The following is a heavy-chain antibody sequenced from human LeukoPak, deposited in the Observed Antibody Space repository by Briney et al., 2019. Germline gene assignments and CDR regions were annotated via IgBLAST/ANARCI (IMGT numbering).Heavy chain of an antibody. J-gene: IGHJ6*03. V-gene: IGHV3-7*04. CDR3: ARGIVVVPASDYYMDV. Sequence: GGSLRLSCAASGFTSSSYWMSWGRQAPGKGLEWVANIKQDGSEKYYVDSVKGRFTISRDNAKNSLYLQMNSLRAEDTAVYYCARGIVVVPASDYYMDVWGKGTTVTVSS. CDR2: IKQDGSEK. D-gene: IGHD2-2*01. CDR1: GFTSSSYW.